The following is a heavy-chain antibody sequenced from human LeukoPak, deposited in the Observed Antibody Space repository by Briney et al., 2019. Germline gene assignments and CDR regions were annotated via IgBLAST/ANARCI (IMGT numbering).Heavy chain of an antibody. Sequence: PGGSLRLSCAASGFTFSSYSMNWVRRAPGKGLEWVSYISSSSSTIYYADSVKGRFTISRDNAKNSLYLQMNSLRAEDTAVYYCARLPERHFWSGSQPFDIWGQGTMVTVSS. V-gene: IGHV3-48*01. CDR1: GFTFSSYS. CDR2: ISSSSSTI. D-gene: IGHD3-3*02. CDR3: ARLPERHFWSGSQPFDI. J-gene: IGHJ3*02.